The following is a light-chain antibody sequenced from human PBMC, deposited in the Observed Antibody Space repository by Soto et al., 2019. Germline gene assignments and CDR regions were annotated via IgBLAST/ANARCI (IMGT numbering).Light chain of an antibody. CDR2: GAS. CDR3: QQYGSSPLT. Sequence: EIVLTQSPGTLSLSPGERATLSYRASQSVSSSYLAWYQQRPGRAPRLLIYGASSRATGITDRFSGSGSGTHFTLTISRLEPEDFAVYYCQQYGSSPLTFGGGTKVEI. V-gene: IGKV3-20*01. J-gene: IGKJ4*01. CDR1: QSVSSSY.